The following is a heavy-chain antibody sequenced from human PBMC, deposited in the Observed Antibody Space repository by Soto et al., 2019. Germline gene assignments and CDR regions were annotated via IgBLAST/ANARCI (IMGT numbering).Heavy chain of an antibody. J-gene: IGHJ1*01. Sequence: EVQLLESGGGLVQPGGSLKISCAVSGFTFSSYAMSWVRQAPGKGLEWVSGISGTGRFTNYAESVKGRFTISRDNPKNTLYLEMKSLRAEDTTVYYCAKDVHYDIVTGIEYFDHWGQGTLVTVSS. D-gene: IGHD3-9*01. CDR1: GFTFSSYA. V-gene: IGHV3-23*01. CDR3: AKDVHYDIVTGIEYFDH. CDR2: ISGTGRFT.